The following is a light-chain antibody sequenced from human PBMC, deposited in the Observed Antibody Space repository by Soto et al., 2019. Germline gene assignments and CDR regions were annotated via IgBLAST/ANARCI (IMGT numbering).Light chain of an antibody. V-gene: IGKV1-5*03. Sequence: DIQMTQSPSILSASVGDRVTITCRASQSISSWLAWYQQKPGKAPRLLIYKASCLESGVPSRFSGSGFGTEFTLTISVLQHEDSANYYCQQYERYSTFGQGTKVDI. CDR1: QSISSW. CDR3: QQYERYST. J-gene: IGKJ1*01. CDR2: KAS.